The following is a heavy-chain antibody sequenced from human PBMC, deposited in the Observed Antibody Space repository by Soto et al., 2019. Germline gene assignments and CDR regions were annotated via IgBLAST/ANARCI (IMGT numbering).Heavy chain of an antibody. CDR1: GFPFNNYA. Sequence: PXGSLKLSCAASGFPFNNYAMHWVRQAPGKGLEWVAVIWHDGSNEHYADSVKGRFRIARDNSNNTLYLQMNSLRGEDTALYYCARDDVSMVTTFLDYWGLGTLVTVSS. V-gene: IGHV3-33*01. J-gene: IGHJ4*02. D-gene: IGHD2-21*02. CDR3: ARDDVSMVTTFLDY. CDR2: IWHDGSNE.